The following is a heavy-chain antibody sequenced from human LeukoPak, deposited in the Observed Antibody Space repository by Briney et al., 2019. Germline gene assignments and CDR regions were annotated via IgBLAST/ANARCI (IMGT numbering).Heavy chain of an antibody. CDR3: ARESGYSYGLAGFFDY. V-gene: IGHV3-53*01. D-gene: IGHD5-18*01. CDR1: GFTLSSNY. J-gene: IGHJ4*02. Sequence: GGSLRLSCAASGFTLSSNYMSWVRQAPGKGLEWVSVIYSDGRIHYADSVKGRFTISRDDSKNTLYLQMNSLRAEDTAVYYCARESGYSYGLAGFFDYWGQGTLVTVSP. CDR2: IYSDGRI.